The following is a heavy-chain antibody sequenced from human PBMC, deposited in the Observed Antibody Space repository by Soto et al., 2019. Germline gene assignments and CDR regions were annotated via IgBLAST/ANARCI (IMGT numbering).Heavy chain of an antibody. Sequence: QVQLQESGPGLVKPSETLSLTCTVSGASIDLYYWSWIRQPPGKGLEWIGYIYYSGSTDYNPSLKSRVTISPAASRTQFSLTLNSVTAADTAVYYCARQLVSGYDDHWGQGTLVTVSS. CDR2: IYYSGST. V-gene: IGHV4-59*13. J-gene: IGHJ5*02. D-gene: IGHD1-1*01. CDR1: GASIDLYY. CDR3: ARQLVSGYDDH.